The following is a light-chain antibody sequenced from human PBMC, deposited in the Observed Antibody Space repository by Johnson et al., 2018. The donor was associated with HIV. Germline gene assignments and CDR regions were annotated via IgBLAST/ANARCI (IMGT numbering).Light chain of an antibody. J-gene: IGLJ1*01. V-gene: IGLV1-51*02. CDR2: ENN. CDR3: GTWDISLSAGGG. Sequence: QSVLTQPPSVSAAPGQKVTISCSGSSSNIGNNYVSWYQQLPGTAPKLLIYENNKRPSGIPDRFSGSKSGTSASLGITRLQTGDEADYYCGTWDISLSAGGGFGPGTKVTV. CDR1: SSNIGNNY.